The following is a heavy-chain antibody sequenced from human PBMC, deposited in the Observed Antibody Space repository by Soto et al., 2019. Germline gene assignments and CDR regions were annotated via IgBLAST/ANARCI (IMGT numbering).Heavy chain of an antibody. V-gene: IGHV3-21*01. CDR1: GFPLGNFS. J-gene: IGHJ6*02. D-gene: IGHD5-12*01. Sequence: PGGSLRLSCAASGFPLGNFSMNWVRQAPGRGLEWVSFISTSSSYIYYADSVRGRFTISRDNTDNSLYLQMNNLRAEDTGIYYCARSYFDAGGYRYGMDVWGVGTKGTVAS. CDR3: ARSYFDAGGYRYGMDV. CDR2: ISTSSSYI.